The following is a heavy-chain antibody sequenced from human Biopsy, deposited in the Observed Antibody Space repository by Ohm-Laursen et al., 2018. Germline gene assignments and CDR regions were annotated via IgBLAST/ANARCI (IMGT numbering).Heavy chain of an antibody. J-gene: IGHJ2*01. CDR3: ASAGYNPDWNFDL. CDR2: IYYSVMT. CDR1: GDSVTKYY. Sequence: GTLSLTCTVSGDSVTKYYWSWIRQPPGKGLEWIGHIYYSVMTNHNPSLQSRVSISVDTSRNQVSLTLSSVTAADTAVYYCASAGYNPDWNFDLWGRGTRVTVSS. D-gene: IGHD5-24*01. V-gene: IGHV4-59*02.